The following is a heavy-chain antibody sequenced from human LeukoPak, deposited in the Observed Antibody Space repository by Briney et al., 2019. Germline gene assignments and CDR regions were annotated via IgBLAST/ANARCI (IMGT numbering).Heavy chain of an antibody. Sequence: SETLSLTCTVSGGSISSYYWSWIRQPPGKGLEWIGYIYYSGSTNYNPSLKSRVTISVDTSKNQFSLRLSSVTAADTAVYYCARAGSTYCGGDCHRAAFDIWGQGTMDTVSS. CDR2: IYYSGST. CDR3: ARAGSTYCGGDCHRAAFDI. J-gene: IGHJ3*02. CDR1: GGSISSYY. D-gene: IGHD2-21*02. V-gene: IGHV4-59*01.